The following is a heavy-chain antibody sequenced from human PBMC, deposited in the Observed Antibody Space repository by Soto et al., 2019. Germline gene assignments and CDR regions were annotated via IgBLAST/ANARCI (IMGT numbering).Heavy chain of an antibody. D-gene: IGHD3-10*01. V-gene: IGHV4-39*01. CDR3: ARHRIEVVWRGFDF. CDR1: TDSSSFTNSY. CDR2: SSYNGGT. Sequence: ASETLSLTCTVSTDSSSFTNSYWGWLRQPPGKGLQWIGSSSYNGGTFYNPSLKGRVVISFDTSKKQSSLQVTSVTAADTAVYFCARHRIEVVWRGFDFWGQGSPVTVSS. J-gene: IGHJ4*02.